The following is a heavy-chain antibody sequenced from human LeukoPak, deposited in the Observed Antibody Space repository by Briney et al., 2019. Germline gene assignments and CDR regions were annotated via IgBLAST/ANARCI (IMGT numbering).Heavy chain of an antibody. Sequence: GGSLRLSCAASGFTFSSYAMHWVRQAPGKGLECVSAITAGGATTYYADSVKGRFTISRDNSRNTLYLQLNNLRADDTALYYCAKAYGTNGYYQLPIDFWGRGTLVTVSS. CDR2: ITAGGATT. CDR1: GFTFSSYA. V-gene: IGHV3-23*01. J-gene: IGHJ4*02. CDR3: AKAYGTNGYYQLPIDF. D-gene: IGHD3-22*01.